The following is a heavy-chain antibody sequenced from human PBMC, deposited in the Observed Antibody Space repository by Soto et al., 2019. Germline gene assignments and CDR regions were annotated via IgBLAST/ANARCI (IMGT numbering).Heavy chain of an antibody. J-gene: IGHJ4*02. CDR3: ARLRITMVRGVIMIPAADFDY. V-gene: IGHV2-5*02. Sequence: QITLKESGPTLVKPTQTLTLTCTFSGFSLSTSGVGVGWIRQPPGKALEWLALIYWDDDKRYSPSLKSRLTITKDTSKNQVVLTMTNMDPVDTATYYCARLRITMVRGVIMIPAADFDYWGQGTLVTVSS. CDR1: GFSLSTSGVG. CDR2: IYWDDDK. D-gene: IGHD3-10*01.